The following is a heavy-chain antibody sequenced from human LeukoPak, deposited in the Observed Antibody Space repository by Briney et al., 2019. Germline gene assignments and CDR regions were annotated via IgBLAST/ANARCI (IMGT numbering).Heavy chain of an antibody. Sequence: GGSLRLSCAASGFTFSSYWMSWVRQAPEKGLEWVANINQGGSEKYYVDSVWGRFTISRDSAKNSLYLQMNSLRADDTAVYYCARDVTALDSWGQGTLVTVSS. CDR1: GFTFSSYW. J-gene: IGHJ4*02. CDR3: ARDVTALDS. V-gene: IGHV3-7*01. D-gene: IGHD2-2*01. CDR2: INQGGSEK.